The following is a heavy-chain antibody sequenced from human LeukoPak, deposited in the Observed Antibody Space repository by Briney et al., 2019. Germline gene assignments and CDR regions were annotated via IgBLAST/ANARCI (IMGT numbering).Heavy chain of an antibody. CDR1: GGSISSYY. J-gene: IGHJ4*02. Sequence: SETLSLTCTVSGGSISSYYWSWIRQPAGKGLEWTGRIYTSGSTNYNPSLKSRVTMSVDTSKNQFSLKLSSVTAADTAVYYCARGAWVAAAFDYWGQGTLVTVSS. V-gene: IGHV4-4*07. CDR3: ARGAWVAAAFDY. D-gene: IGHD2-15*01. CDR2: IYTSGST.